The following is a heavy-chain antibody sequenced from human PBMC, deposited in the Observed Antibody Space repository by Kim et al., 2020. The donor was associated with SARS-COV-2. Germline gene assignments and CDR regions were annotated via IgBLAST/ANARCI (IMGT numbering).Heavy chain of an antibody. D-gene: IGHD3-16*01. V-gene: IGHV4-34*01. J-gene: IGHJ4*02. CDR3: ARGGYYDYVWGSIRPVPFDY. Sequence: RVTISVDTSKNQFSLKLSSVTAADTAVYYCARGGYYDYVWGSIRPVPFDYWGQGTLVTVSS.